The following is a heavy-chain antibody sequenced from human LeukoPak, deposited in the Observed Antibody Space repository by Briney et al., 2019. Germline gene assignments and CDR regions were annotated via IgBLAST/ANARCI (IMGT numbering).Heavy chain of an antibody. CDR3: ARDHRTRYSYTTYYFDY. CDR1: GFTFSSYA. Sequence: PGRSLRLSCAASGFTFSSYAMHWVPQAPGKGLEWVAVISYDGSNKYYADSVKGRFTISRDNSKNTLYLQMNSLRAEDTAVYYCARDHRTRYSYTTYYFDYWGQGTLVTVSS. CDR2: ISYDGSNK. D-gene: IGHD5-18*01. V-gene: IGHV3-30-3*01. J-gene: IGHJ4*02.